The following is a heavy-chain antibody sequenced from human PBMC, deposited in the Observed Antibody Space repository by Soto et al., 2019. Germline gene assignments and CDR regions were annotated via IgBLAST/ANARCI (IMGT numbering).Heavy chain of an antibody. D-gene: IGHD3-16*02. CDR1: GDSVSSNSAA. J-gene: IGHJ3*02. CDR3: SIIRGIMITFGGVIADAFDI. CDR2: TYYRSKWYN. Sequence: SQTLSLTCAISGDSVSSNSAAWNWIRQSPSRGLEWLGRTYYRSKWYNDYAVSVKSRITINPDTSKNQFSLQLNSVTPEDTAVYYCSIIRGIMITFGGVIADAFDIWGQGTMVTVSS. V-gene: IGHV6-1*01.